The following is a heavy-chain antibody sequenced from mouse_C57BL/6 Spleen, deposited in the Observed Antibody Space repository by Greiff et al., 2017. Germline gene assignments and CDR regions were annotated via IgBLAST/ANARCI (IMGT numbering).Heavy chain of an antibody. Sequence: EVQVVESGPGLVKPSPSLSLTCSVTGYSITSGYYWNWIRQFPGNKLEWMGYISYDGSNNYNPSLKNRISITRDTSKNQFFLKLNSVTTEDTATYYCARVGGMYYFDYWGQGTTLTVSS. CDR1: GYSITSGYY. CDR2: ISYDGSN. J-gene: IGHJ2*01. V-gene: IGHV3-6*01. D-gene: IGHD3-3*01. CDR3: ARVGGMYYFDY.